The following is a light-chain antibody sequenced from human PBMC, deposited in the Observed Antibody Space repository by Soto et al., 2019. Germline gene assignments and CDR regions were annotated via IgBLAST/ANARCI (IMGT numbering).Light chain of an antibody. Sequence: DIQMTQSPSTLSASVGDRVTITCRASQSISTWLAWYQQKPGKAPNLLIYGASSLESGVPSRFSGSGSGTEFTLTISSLQPDDVATYYCQQAHSPFTFGPGTKVDIK. CDR2: GAS. V-gene: IGKV1-5*01. J-gene: IGKJ3*01. CDR3: QQAHSPFT. CDR1: QSISTW.